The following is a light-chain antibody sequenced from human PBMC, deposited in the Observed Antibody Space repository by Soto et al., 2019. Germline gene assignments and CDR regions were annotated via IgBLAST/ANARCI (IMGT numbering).Light chain of an antibody. J-gene: IGLJ2*01. CDR1: SRDVGGYNY. CDR2: EVS. V-gene: IGLV2-14*01. Sequence: SALTQPASVSGSPGQSITISCTGTSRDVGGYNYVSWYQQHPGKAPKLMIYEVSKRPSGVSNRFSGSKSGNTAALPISGLQAEDEADYXXXXYTSXSTXXFXGGTKLTV. CDR3: XXYTSXSTXX.